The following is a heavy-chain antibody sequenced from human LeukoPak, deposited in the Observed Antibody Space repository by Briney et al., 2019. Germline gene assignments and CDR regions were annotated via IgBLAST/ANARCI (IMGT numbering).Heavy chain of an antibody. CDR2: IIPIFGTA. J-gene: IGHJ6*03. V-gene: IGHV1-69*05. D-gene: IGHD5-18*01. CDR3: AGGGYSYGYADYYYYMDV. Sequence: SVKVSCKASGGTFSSYAISWVRQAPGQGLEWMGGIIPIFGTANYAQKFQGRVTMTRDMSTSTVYMELSSLRAEDTAVYYCAGGGYSYGYADYYYYMDVWGKGTTVTVSS. CDR1: GGTFSSYA.